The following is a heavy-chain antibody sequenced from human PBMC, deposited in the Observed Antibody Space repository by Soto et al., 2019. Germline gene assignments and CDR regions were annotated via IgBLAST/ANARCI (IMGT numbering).Heavy chain of an antibody. D-gene: IGHD2-8*01. Sequence: SETLSLTCTVSGGSISNFYWSWIRQPPGKGLEWIGYISYSGNTNYNPSLKSRVSISVDTSKNQLSLNLTSVTAADTAVCYCARAPMVLSRSYFDSWGQGTPVTVLL. J-gene: IGHJ4*02. V-gene: IGHV4-59*01. CDR3: ARAPMVLSRSYFDS. CDR2: ISYSGNT. CDR1: GGSISNFY.